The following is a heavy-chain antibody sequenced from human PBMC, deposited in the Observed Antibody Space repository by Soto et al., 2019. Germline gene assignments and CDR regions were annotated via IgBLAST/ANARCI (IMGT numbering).Heavy chain of an antibody. Sequence: EVQLVESGGGLVQPGGSLRLPCAASGFTFSTYWMTWVRQPPGKGLEWVASLNQDGSERYYVDSVRGRFTISRDNAKNSLYLQMNSLRAEDTSVYYCVCGGNFFVYWGQGTLVTVSP. V-gene: IGHV3-7*01. D-gene: IGHD3-16*01. CDR2: LNQDGSER. J-gene: IGHJ4*02. CDR3: VCGGNFFVY. CDR1: GFTFSTYW.